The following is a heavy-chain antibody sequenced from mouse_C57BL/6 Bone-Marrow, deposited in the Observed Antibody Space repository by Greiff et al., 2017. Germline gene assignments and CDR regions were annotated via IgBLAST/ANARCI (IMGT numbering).Heavy chain of an antibody. D-gene: IGHD1-1*01. J-gene: IGHJ2*01. CDR2: ISSGSSYT. CDR3: ARQDYGSRLDY. CDR1: GFTFSSYG. Sequence: EVQLVESGGDLVKPGGSLKLSCAASGFTFSSYGMSWVRQTPDKRLEWVATISSGSSYTYYPDSVKGRFTISRDNAKNTLYLQMCSLMSENTAMYYCARQDYGSRLDYWGQGPTHTVSS. V-gene: IGHV5-6*01.